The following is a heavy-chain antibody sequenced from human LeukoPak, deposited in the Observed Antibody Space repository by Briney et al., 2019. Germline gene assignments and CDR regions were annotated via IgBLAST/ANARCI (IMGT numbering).Heavy chain of an antibody. D-gene: IGHD3-3*01. CDR1: GGSISSSSYY. CDR2: IYYSGST. Sequence: PSETLSLTCTVSGGSISSSSYYWGWIRQPPGKGLEWIGSIYYSGSTYYNPSLKSRVTISVDTSKNQFSLKLSSVTAADTAVYYCASPKSYDFWRPDVFDIWGQGTMVTVSS. CDR3: ASPKSYDFWRPDVFDI. J-gene: IGHJ3*02. V-gene: IGHV4-39*01.